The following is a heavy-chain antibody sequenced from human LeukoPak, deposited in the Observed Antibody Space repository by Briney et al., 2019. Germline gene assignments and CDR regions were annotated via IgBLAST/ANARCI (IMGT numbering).Heavy chain of an antibody. Sequence: PGGSLRLSCAASRFTFSDYYMTWIRQAPGKGLEWLSHINSGGTLYYADSVKGRFTISRDDAKNSLYLQMNSLRADDTAVYYCARDNWGSIDHWGQGILVTVSS. CDR3: ARDNWGSIDH. CDR1: RFTFSDYY. V-gene: IGHV3-11*01. D-gene: IGHD7-27*01. J-gene: IGHJ4*02. CDR2: INSGGTL.